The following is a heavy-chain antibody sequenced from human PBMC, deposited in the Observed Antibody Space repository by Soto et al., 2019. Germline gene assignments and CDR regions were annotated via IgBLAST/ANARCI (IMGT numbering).Heavy chain of an antibody. CDR3: ARLGNHCSGGSCYFPLDY. CDR2: IIPILGIA. V-gene: IGHV1-69*02. CDR1: GGTFSSYT. J-gene: IGHJ4*02. Sequence: QVQLVQSGAEVKKPGSSVKVSCKASGGTFSSYTISWVRQAPGQGLEWMGRIIPILGIATYAQKFQGRVTITADKSTSTAYMELSSLRSEDTAVYYCARLGNHCSGGSCYFPLDYWGQGTLVTVSS. D-gene: IGHD2-15*01.